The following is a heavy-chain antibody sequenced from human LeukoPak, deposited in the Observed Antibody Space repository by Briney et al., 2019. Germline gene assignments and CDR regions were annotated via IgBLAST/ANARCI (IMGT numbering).Heavy chain of an antibody. J-gene: IGHJ4*02. CDR2: IYPGDSDT. Sequence: GESLKISCKGSGYSFTSYWIGWVRQMPGKGLEWMGIIYPGDSDTRYSPSFQGQVTISADKSISTAYLQWSSLKASDTAMYYCARRATIFGVVMYDFDYWGQGTLVTVSS. V-gene: IGHV5-51*01. CDR3: ARRATIFGVVMYDFDY. D-gene: IGHD3-3*01. CDR1: GYSFTSYW.